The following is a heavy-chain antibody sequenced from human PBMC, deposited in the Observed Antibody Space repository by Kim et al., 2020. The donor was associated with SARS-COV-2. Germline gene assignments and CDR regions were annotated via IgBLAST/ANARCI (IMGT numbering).Heavy chain of an antibody. V-gene: IGHV3-74*01. Sequence: GGSLRLSCTASGFTFSGEWMHWVRQVPGKGLEWVARINSNGRSSTYADSVKEQFTISRDNAKNTLFLQMNGLRVEDSAVYYCASAVPDDYSRAGGLVDYWGQGTPVTVSP. CDR3: ASAVPDDYSRAGGLVDY. J-gene: IGHJ4*02. CDR2: INSNGRSS. CDR1: GFTFSGEW. D-gene: IGHD4-4*01.